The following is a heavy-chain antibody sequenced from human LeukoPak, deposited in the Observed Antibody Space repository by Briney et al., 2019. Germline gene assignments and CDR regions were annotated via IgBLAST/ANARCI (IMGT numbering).Heavy chain of an antibody. J-gene: IGHJ3*02. CDR2: IYSGGST. V-gene: IGHV3-53*01. CDR3: ARVYGHAFDI. Sequence: PGGSLRLSCAASGFTFSSYAMSWVRQAPGKGLEWVSVIYSGGSTYYADSVKGRFTISRDNSKNTLYLQMNSLRAEDTAVYYCARVYGHAFDIWGQGTMVTVSS. D-gene: IGHD4-17*01. CDR1: GFTFSSYA.